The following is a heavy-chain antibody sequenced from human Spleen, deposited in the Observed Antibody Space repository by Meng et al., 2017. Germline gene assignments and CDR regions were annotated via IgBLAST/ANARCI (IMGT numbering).Heavy chain of an antibody. V-gene: IGHV1-2*02. Sequence: QGQLEQSGAAVKKPGASVKVSCKASGYTFIAYYMHWVRQAPGQRPEWMGWIIPKSGVTKYAQKFQGRVTLTRDTSISTAYMELSRLTSDDTAVYYCARDLDDGWDPWGQGTLVTVSS. CDR1: GYTFIAYY. J-gene: IGHJ5*02. D-gene: IGHD6-19*01. CDR3: ARDLDDGWDP. CDR2: IIPKSGVT.